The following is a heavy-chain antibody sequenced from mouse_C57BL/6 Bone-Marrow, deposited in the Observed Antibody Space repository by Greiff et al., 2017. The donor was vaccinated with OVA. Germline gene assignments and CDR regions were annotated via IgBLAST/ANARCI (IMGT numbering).Heavy chain of an antibody. CDR2: IYPGDGDT. CDR3: AVFLHYYGSDV. Sequence: VQLQESGPELVKPGASVKISCKASGYAFSSSWMNWVKQRPGKGLEWIGRIYPGDGDTNYNGKFKGKATLTADKSSSTAYMQLSSLTSEDSAVYFCAVFLHYYGSDVWGTGTTVTVSS. CDR1: GYAFSSSW. J-gene: IGHJ1*03. V-gene: IGHV1-82*01. D-gene: IGHD1-1*01.